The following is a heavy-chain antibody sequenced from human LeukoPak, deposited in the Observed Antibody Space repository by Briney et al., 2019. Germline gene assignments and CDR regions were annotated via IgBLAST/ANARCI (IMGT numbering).Heavy chain of an antibody. CDR3: ARDPRNVGLAP. CDR2: NNGDGSTT. Sequence: AEGSLRLSCVASGFSLSGYWMYWVRQAPGKGLMYISRNNGDGSTTNYADVVKGRFTMSRDNVKNTLYLQMNSLRVEDTAVYYCARDPRNVGLAPWGQGTLVTVSS. CDR1: GFSLSGYW. J-gene: IGHJ5*02. D-gene: IGHD2-15*01. V-gene: IGHV3-74*01.